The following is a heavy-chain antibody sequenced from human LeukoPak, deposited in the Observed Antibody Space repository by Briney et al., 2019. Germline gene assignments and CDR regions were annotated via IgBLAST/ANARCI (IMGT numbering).Heavy chain of an antibody. V-gene: IGHV1-69*04. J-gene: IGHJ6*02. CDR1: GGTFSSYA. D-gene: IGHD3-10*01. CDR2: IIPILGIA. Sequence: SVKVSCKASGGTFSSYAISWARQAPGQGLEWMGRIIPILGIANYAQKFQGRVTITADKSTSTAYMELSSLRSEDTAVYYCARDERWFGDYYYYYGMDVWGQGTTVTVSS. CDR3: ARDERWFGDYYYYYGMDV.